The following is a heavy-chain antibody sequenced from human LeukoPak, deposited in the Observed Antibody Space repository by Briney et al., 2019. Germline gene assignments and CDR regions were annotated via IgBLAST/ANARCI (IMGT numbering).Heavy chain of an antibody. J-gene: IGHJ5*02. V-gene: IGHV1-2*02. CDR2: INPNSGGT. D-gene: IGHD1-7*01. CDR3: ARSRGITGTSQGFDP. CDR1: GYTFTGYY. Sequence: ASVKVSCKASGYTFTGYYMHWVRQAPGQGLEWMGWINPNSGGTNYAQKFQGRVTMTRDTSISTAYMELSRLRSDDTAVYHCARSRGITGTSQGFDPWGQGTLVTVSS.